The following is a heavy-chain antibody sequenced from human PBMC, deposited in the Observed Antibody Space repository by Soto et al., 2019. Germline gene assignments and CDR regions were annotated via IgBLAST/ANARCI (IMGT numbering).Heavy chain of an antibody. CDR2: IYYSGST. J-gene: IGHJ6*02. CDR3: ARLITVTTPHSYYYYYGMDV. Sequence: SETLSLTCTVSGVSISSSSYYWGWIRQPPGKGLEWIGSIYYSGSTYYNPSLKSRVTISVDTSKNQFSLKLSSVTAADTAVYYCARLITVTTPHSYYYYYGMDVWGQGTTVTVSS. V-gene: IGHV4-39*01. CDR1: GVSISSSSYY. D-gene: IGHD4-17*01.